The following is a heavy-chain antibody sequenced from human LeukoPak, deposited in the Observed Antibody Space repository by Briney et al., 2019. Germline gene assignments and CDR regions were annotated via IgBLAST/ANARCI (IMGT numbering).Heavy chain of an antibody. CDR3: AREGTCSSTSCPLGY. CDR1: GFTFSSYG. J-gene: IGHJ4*02. V-gene: IGHV3-33*01. CDR2: IWYDGSNK. Sequence: GGSLRLSCAASGFTFSSYGMHWVRQAPGKGLEWVAVIWYDGSNKYYADSVKGRFTISRDNSKNTPYLQMNSLRAEDTAVYYCAREGTCSSTSCPLGYWGQGTLVTVSS. D-gene: IGHD2-2*01.